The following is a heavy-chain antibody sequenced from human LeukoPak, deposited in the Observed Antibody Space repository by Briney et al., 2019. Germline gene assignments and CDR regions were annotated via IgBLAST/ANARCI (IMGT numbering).Heavy chain of an antibody. Sequence: GGSLRLSCAASGFTFSSYSMNWVRQAPGKGLEWVSSISSSSSYIYYADSVKGRFTISRDNAKNSLYLQMNSLRAEDTAVYYCARADWDTAMIDYWGQGALVTVSS. CDR2: ISSSSSYI. CDR1: GFTFSSYS. V-gene: IGHV3-21*01. D-gene: IGHD5-18*01. J-gene: IGHJ4*02. CDR3: ARADWDTAMIDY.